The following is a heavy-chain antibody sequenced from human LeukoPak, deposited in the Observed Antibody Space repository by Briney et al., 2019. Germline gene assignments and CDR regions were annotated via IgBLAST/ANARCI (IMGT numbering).Heavy chain of an antibody. CDR3: ARGGDGYNEIDY. J-gene: IGHJ4*02. D-gene: IGHD5-24*01. CDR1: DDSITMYY. CDR2: IYYSGST. V-gene: IGHV4-59*01. Sequence: SETLSLACTVSDDSITMYYWSWIRQPPGKGLEWIGYIYYSGSTNYNPSLKSRVTISVDTSKNQFSLKLSSVTAADTAVYYCARGGDGYNEIDYWGQGTLVTVSS.